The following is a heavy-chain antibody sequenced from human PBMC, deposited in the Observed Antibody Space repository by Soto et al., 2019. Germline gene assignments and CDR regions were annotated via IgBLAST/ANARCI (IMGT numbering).Heavy chain of an antibody. J-gene: IGHJ4*02. V-gene: IGHV1-2*02. CDR1: GDTFTGYY. CDR3: ARDRGITGTLYYFDY. Sequence: ASVKVSCKASGDTFTGYYMHWVRQAPGQGLEWMRWINPNRGGTNSAQKFQGRVTMTRDTSISPAYMELSRLRSEATAVYYCARDRGITGTLYYFDYCGQGTLVTVSS. CDR2: INPNRGGT. D-gene: IGHD1-7*01.